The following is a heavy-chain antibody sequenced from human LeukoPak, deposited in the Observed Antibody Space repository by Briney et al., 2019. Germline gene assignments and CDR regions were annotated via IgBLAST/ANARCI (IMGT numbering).Heavy chain of an antibody. J-gene: IGHJ4*02. V-gene: IGHV3-74*01. D-gene: IGHD3-3*01. CDR1: GFTFSSYW. CDR3: ASYDFLDY. Sequence: PGGSLRLSCAASGFTFSSYWMDWVRHAPGKGVVWVSRINSDGSSTSYADSVKGRFTISRDNAKNTLYLQMNSLRAEDTAVYYCASYDFLDYWGQGTLVTVSS. CDR2: INSDGSST.